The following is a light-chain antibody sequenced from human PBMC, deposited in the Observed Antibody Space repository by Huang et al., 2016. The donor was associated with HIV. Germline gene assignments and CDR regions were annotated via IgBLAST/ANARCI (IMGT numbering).Light chain of an antibody. J-gene: IGKJ4*01. Sequence: EIVLTQSPGTLSLSPGERATLSCRASRGVSSRYLAWYQQKPGQAPRLLICGATNRATGIPDRCRGSGSGTDFTLTISRLEPEDFAVYFCQQYCSSSLTCGGGTKVEIK. V-gene: IGKV3-20*01. CDR2: GAT. CDR1: RGVSSRY. CDR3: QQYCSSSLT.